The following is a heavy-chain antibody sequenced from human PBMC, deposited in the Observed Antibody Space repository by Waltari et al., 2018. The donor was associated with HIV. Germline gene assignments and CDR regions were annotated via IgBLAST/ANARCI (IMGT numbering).Heavy chain of an antibody. Sequence: EVQLVESGGGLVQPGGSLRLSCKTSGFTFGDYSMNWVRQAPGKGLQWVGFIRSKGYGGTTEYAASVKGRFTISRDDFKSIAYLQMNSLKPEDTAVYYCTKFSSGYYLADYWGQGTLVTVSS. CDR3: TKFSSGYYLADY. V-gene: IGHV3-49*04. D-gene: IGHD3-22*01. CDR1: GFTFGDYS. CDR2: IRSKGYGGTT. J-gene: IGHJ4*02.